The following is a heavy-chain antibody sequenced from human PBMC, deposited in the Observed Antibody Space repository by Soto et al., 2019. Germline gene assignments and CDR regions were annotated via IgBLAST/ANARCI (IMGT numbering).Heavy chain of an antibody. J-gene: IGHJ6*02. CDR1: GYTFTSYY. Sequence: VASVKVSCKASGYTFTSYYMHWVRQAPGQGLEWMGIINPSGGSTSYAQKFQGRVTMTRDTSTSTVYMELSSLRSEDTAVYYCATYYDFWSGPPNYGMDVWGQGTTVTVSS. CDR3: ATYYDFWSGPPNYGMDV. D-gene: IGHD3-3*01. CDR2: INPSGGST. V-gene: IGHV1-46*01.